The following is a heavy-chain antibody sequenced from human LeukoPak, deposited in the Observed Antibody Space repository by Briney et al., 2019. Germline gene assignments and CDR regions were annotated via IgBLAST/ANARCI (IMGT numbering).Heavy chain of an antibody. J-gene: IGHJ6*02. V-gene: IGHV1-2*02. D-gene: IGHD4-17*01. CDR1: GYTFTGYH. CDR3: ARAYGAPIAYYYYYSMDV. CDR2: INPNSGGT. Sequence: ASVKVSCKASGYTFTGYHMHWVRQAPGQGLEWMGWINPNSGGTNYAQKFQGRVTMTRDTSISTAYMELSRLRSDDTAVYYCARAYGAPIAYYYYYSMDVWGQGTTVTVSS.